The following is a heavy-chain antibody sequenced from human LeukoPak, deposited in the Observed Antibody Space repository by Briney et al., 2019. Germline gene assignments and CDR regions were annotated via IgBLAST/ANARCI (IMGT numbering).Heavy chain of an antibody. CDR1: GYSISSGYY. Sequence: SSETLSLTCTVSGYSISSGYYWGWIRPPPGKGLEWIGSIYHSGSTYYNPSLKSRVTISVDASKNQFSLKLSSVTAADTAVYYCARDDLELRYYYMDVWGKGTTVTVSS. V-gene: IGHV4-38-2*02. D-gene: IGHD1-7*01. J-gene: IGHJ6*03. CDR3: ARDDLELRYYYMDV. CDR2: IYHSGST.